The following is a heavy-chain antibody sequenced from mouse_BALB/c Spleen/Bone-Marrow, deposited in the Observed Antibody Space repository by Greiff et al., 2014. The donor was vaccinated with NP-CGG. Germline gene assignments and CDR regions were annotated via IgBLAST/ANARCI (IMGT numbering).Heavy chain of an antibody. Sequence: QVQLKDSGSVLVRPGASVRLSCKASGYTFTSSWMHWAKQRPGQGPEWIGEIHPNSGNINYNEKFKGKATLTVDTSVSIAYVSLSILTSEVSAVYYCARLHRYAYYFDYWGQGTTLTVSS. CDR3: ARLHRYAYYFDY. CDR1: GYTFTSSW. V-gene: IGHV1S130*01. J-gene: IGHJ2*01. D-gene: IGHD2-14*01. CDR2: IHPNSGNI.